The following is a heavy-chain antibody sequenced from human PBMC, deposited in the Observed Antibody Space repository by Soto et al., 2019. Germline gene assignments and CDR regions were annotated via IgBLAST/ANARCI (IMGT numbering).Heavy chain of an antibody. Sequence: GSLRLSCAASGFTFSSYAMSWVRQAPGKGLEWVSAISGSGGSTYYADSVKGRFPISRDNSKNTLYLEMNSLRAEGTAVYYCAKHSGNYDYWGPGALVTVSS. J-gene: IGHJ4*02. CDR3: AKHSGNYDY. CDR1: GFTFSSYA. D-gene: IGHD1-26*01. CDR2: ISGSGGST. V-gene: IGHV3-23*01.